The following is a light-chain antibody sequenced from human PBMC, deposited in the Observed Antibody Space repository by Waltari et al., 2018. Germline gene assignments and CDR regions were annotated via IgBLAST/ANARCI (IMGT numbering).Light chain of an antibody. Sequence: QSVLTQPPSASGTPGQKVTISCSGGSSNIGGNYVYWYQQLPGTAPKLLTYKSNQRPSGGPDRFSGSKSGTSASLAISGLRSEDVGHYYCAAWDDSLSNFVFGTGTKVTVL. CDR3: AAWDDSLSNFV. CDR2: KSN. CDR1: SSNIGGNY. J-gene: IGLJ1*01. V-gene: IGLV1-47*01.